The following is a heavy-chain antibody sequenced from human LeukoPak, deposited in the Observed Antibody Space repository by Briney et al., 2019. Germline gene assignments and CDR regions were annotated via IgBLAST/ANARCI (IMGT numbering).Heavy chain of an antibody. V-gene: IGHV3-48*03. Sequence: PGGSLRLSCAASGFTFSSYEMNWVRQAPGKGLEWVSYISSSGSTIYYADSVKGRFTISRNNAKNSLYLQMNSLRAEDTAVYYCAELGITMIGGVWGKGTTVTTSS. J-gene: IGHJ6*03. CDR1: GFTFSSYE. CDR2: ISSSGSTI. D-gene: IGHD3-10*02. CDR3: AELGITMIGGV.